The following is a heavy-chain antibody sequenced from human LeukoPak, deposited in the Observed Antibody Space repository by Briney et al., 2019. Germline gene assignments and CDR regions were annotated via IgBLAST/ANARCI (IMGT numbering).Heavy chain of an antibody. CDR2: INPNSGGT. CDR3: ARDDGQWLVLGYAFDI. Sequence: ASVKVSCKASGYTFTGYYMHWVRQAPGQGLEWMGWINPNSGGTNYAQKFQGWVTMTRDTSISTAYMELSRLRSDDTAVYYCARDDGQWLVLGYAFDIWGQGTMVTVSS. V-gene: IGHV1-2*04. J-gene: IGHJ3*02. D-gene: IGHD6-19*01. CDR1: GYTFTGYY.